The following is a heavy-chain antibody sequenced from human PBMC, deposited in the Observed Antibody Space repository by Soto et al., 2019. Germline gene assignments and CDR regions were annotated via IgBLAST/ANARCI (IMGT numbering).Heavy chain of an antibody. CDR3: ARSVGPLDY. V-gene: IGHV3-48*02. J-gene: IGHJ4*02. D-gene: IGHD3-16*01. CDR2: ITSSSSPI. Sequence: EVQLLESGGDLIQPGGSLRLSCAASGFTFSPYSMNWVRQAPGKGLEWVSYITSSSSPIHYADSVQGRFTISRDNARNSVHLQMNSLRDEDSAVYYCARSVGPLDYWGQGTLVTVSS. CDR1: GFTFSPYS.